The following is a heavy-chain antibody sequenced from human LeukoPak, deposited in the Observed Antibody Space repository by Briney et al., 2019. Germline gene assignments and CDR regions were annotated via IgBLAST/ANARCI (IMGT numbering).Heavy chain of an antibody. V-gene: IGHV1-18*01. CDR1: GYTFTSYG. J-gene: IGHJ3*02. CDR3: ARDRDVVWALSTVRGDFDI. Sequence: ASVTVSCKASGYTFTSYGISWVRQAPGQGLEWMGWISVYNGNTNYAQKFQGRVTMTTETSTNTAYMELRSLRSDDTAVYYCARDRDVVWALSTVRGDFDIWGRGTMVTVSS. CDR2: ISVYNGNT. D-gene: IGHD4-17*01.